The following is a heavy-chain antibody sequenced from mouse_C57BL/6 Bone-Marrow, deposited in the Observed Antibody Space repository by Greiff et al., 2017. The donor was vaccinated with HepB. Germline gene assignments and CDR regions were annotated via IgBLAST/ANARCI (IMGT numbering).Heavy chain of an antibody. J-gene: IGHJ2*01. CDR1: GFNIKDYY. CDR2: IDPEDGDT. Sequence: EVKLVESGAELVRPGASAKLSCTASGFNIKDYYMHWVKQRLEQGLEWIGRIDPEDGDTEYAPKFQGKATMTADTSSNTAYLQLSSLTSEDTAVYYCTTLNYYYGSSYPFDYWGQGTTLTVSS. V-gene: IGHV14-1*01. D-gene: IGHD1-1*01. CDR3: TTLNYYYGSSYPFDY.